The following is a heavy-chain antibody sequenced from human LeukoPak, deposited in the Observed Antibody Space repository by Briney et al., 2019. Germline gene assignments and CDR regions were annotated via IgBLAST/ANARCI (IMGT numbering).Heavy chain of an antibody. Sequence: GGSLRLTCAASGFTFSSYAMHWVRQAPGKGLEYVSAISSNGGSTYYANSVKGSFTISRDNSKNTLSLQMGSLRAEDMAVYYCARGTMVVAFDIWGQGTMVTVSS. J-gene: IGHJ3*02. D-gene: IGHD3-10*01. CDR2: ISSNGGST. CDR3: ARGTMVVAFDI. CDR1: GFTFSSYA. V-gene: IGHV3-64*01.